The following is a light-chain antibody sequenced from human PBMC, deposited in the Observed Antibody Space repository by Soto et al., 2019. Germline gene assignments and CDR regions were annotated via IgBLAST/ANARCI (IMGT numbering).Light chain of an antibody. CDR3: QEWDSSTVV. J-gene: IGLJ2*01. Sequence: SYELTQPPSVSVSPGQTASITCSGDKLGDKYACWYQQKPGQSPVLVIYQDGKRPSGITERFSGSNSGNTATLTISGTQAMDDADYYCQEWDSSTVVFGGGTQLTVL. V-gene: IGLV3-1*01. CDR1: KLGDKY. CDR2: QDG.